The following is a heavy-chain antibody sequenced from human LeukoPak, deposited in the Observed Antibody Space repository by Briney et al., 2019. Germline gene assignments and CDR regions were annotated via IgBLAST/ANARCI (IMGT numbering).Heavy chain of an antibody. D-gene: IGHD3-22*01. CDR3: ARVDSTGFYRGRGPIDY. J-gene: IGHJ4*02. CDR2: INPNSGGT. CDR1: GYTFSGYY. Sequence: ASVKVSCKASGYTFSGYYIHWVRQAPGQGLEWMGWINPNSGGTNYAQRFQGRVTMTRDTSISTAYMDLSRLRPDDTAVYYCARVDSTGFYRGRGPIDYWGQGTLVTVSS. V-gene: IGHV1-2*02.